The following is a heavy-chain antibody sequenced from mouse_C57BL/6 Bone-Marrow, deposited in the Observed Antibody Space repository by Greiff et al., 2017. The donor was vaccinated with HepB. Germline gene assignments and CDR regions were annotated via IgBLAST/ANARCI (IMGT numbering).Heavy chain of an antibody. V-gene: IGHV1-55*01. CDR2: IYPGSGST. Sequence: QVQLKQSGAELVKPGASVKMSCKASGYTFTSYWITWVKQRPGQGLEWIGDIYPGSGSTNYNEKFKSKATLTVDTSSSTAYMQLSSLTSEDSAVYYCARQDYGSDDMDYWGQGTAVTVSS. D-gene: IGHD1-1*01. CDR3: ARQDYGSDDMDY. J-gene: IGHJ4*01. CDR1: GYTFTSYW.